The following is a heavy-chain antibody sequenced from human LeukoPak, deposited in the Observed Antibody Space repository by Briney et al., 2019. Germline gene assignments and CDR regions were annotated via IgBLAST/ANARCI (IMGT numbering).Heavy chain of an antibody. V-gene: IGHV3-53*01. Sequence: GGSLRLSCAASGFSVSSNYISWVRQAPGKGLEWVSIIYTDGRTFHADSVRGRFTMSRDTSKNTLDLQMNSLRADDTAVYFCARDQHRYRGSNGNGDAFDIWGQGTKVTVSS. D-gene: IGHD5-12*01. CDR3: ARDQHRYRGSNGNGDAFDI. CDR2: IYTDGRT. CDR1: GFSVSSNY. J-gene: IGHJ3*02.